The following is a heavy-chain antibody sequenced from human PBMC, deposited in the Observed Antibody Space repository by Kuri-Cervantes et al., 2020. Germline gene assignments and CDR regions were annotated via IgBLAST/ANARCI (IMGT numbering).Heavy chain of an antibody. CDR2: IYSGGRT. CDR3: ARSTKPRDRDCPYFDD. V-gene: IGHV3-66*02. CDR1: GFIVSGNF. Sequence: GEALKISCAASGFIVSGNFMNWVRQAPGQRLEWVSIIYSGGRTQYADSVKGRFTISRDKSKNTQYLQMNSLRPEDTAVYYCARSTKPRDRDCPYFDDWGQGTRVTVSS. D-gene: IGHD1-14*01. J-gene: IGHJ4*02.